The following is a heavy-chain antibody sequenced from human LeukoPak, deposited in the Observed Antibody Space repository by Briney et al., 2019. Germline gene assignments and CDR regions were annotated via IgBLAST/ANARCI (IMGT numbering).Heavy chain of an antibody. V-gene: IGHV3-9*02. CDR1: GLTSDDYA. Sequence: GGSLRLSCAASGLTSDDYAMHWVRQAPGRGLEWVSGISWNSGSIGYADSVKGRFTISRDDAKNSLYLQMNSLRAEDTAFYYCTKGRGGGTAYCFDYWGQGILVTVSP. D-gene: IGHD1-26*01. CDR2: ISWNSGSI. J-gene: IGHJ4*02. CDR3: TKGRGGGTAYCFDY.